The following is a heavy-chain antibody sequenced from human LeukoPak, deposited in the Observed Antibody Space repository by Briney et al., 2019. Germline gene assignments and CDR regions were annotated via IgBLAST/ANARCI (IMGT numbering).Heavy chain of an antibody. D-gene: IGHD3/OR15-3a*01. Sequence: SETLSLTCIVSGGSISSSNSYWGWIRQPPGKGLEWIGSIYYSGNTYYNSSLKSRVTISIDTSKNRFSLNLNSVTAADTSTYYCARQTGAGLFTLPGGQGIRVTVSS. CDR2: IYYSGNT. J-gene: IGHJ4*02. CDR1: GGSISSSNSY. CDR3: ARQTGAGLFTLP. V-gene: IGHV4-39*01.